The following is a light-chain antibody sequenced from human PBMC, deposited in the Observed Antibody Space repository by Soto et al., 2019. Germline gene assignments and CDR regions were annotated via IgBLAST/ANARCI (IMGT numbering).Light chain of an antibody. CDR3: SSYSSIRTWV. CDR1: SSDIGGDNY. V-gene: IGLV2-14*01. Sequence: QSALTQPASVSGSPGQTITISCTGTSSDIGGDNYVSWFQQHPGKAPKLMIFEVSDRPSGVSNRFSGSKSGNTASLTISGLHTEDEADYYCSSYSSIRTWVFGGGTKVTVL. J-gene: IGLJ3*02. CDR2: EVS.